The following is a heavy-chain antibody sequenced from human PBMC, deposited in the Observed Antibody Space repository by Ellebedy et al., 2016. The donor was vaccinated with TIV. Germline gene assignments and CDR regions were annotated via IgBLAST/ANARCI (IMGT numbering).Heavy chain of an antibody. CDR2: ISAYNGNT. D-gene: IGHD5-12*01. J-gene: IGHJ1*01. CDR1: GYTLIVYY. Sequence: ASVKVSCKASGYTLIVYYMHWVRQAPGQGLEWIGWISAYNGNTKYAENFQGRFTMTTDTSTSTAYMELRSLRSDDTAVYFCARERIEWTMRGTFLHWGQGTLVTVSS. CDR3: ARERIEWTMRGTFLH. V-gene: IGHV1-18*04.